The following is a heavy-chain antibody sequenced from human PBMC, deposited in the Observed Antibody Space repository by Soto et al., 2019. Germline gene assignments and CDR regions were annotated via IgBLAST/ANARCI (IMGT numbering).Heavy chain of an antibody. D-gene: IGHD4-17*01. CDR2: IIPIFGTA. CDR1: GGTFSSYA. Sequence: SVKVSCKASGGTFSSYAISWVRQAPGQGLEWMGGIIPIFGTANYAQKLQGRVTITADKSTSTAYMELSSLRSEDTAVYYCARDQYKGGSTVTTSGAFDIWGQGTMVTVSS. J-gene: IGHJ3*02. CDR3: ARDQYKGGSTVTTSGAFDI. V-gene: IGHV1-69*06.